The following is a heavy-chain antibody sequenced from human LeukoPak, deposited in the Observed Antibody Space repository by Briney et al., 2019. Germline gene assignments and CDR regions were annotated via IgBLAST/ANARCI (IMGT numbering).Heavy chain of an antibody. CDR2: ISTLSGNT. CDR3: ARGAYGDK. D-gene: IGHD4-17*01. CDR1: GYTLTSYG. J-gene: IGHJ4*02. Sequence: GASVKVSCKASGYTLTSYGINWMRQAPGQGLEWMGWISTLSGNTNYAQKVQGRLTLTTDRSTNTAYMELRSLRSDDTAVYYCARGAYGDKWGQGTMVTVSS. V-gene: IGHV1-18*01.